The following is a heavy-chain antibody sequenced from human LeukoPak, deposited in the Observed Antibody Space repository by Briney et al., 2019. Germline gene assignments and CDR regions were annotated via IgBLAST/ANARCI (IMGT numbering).Heavy chain of an antibody. CDR3: ASDFYRGRQFDY. Sequence: SVKVSCKASGGTFSSYAISWVRQAPGQGLEWMGGIIPIFGTANYAQKFQGRVTMTEDTSTETAYMELTSLRPEDTAVYYCASDFYRGRQFDYWGQGTLVTVSS. J-gene: IGHJ4*02. CDR2: IIPIFGTA. CDR1: GGTFSSYA. D-gene: IGHD2/OR15-2a*01. V-gene: IGHV1-69*06.